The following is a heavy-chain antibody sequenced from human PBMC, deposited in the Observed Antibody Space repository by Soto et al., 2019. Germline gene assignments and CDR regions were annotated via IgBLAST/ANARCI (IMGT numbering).Heavy chain of an antibody. Sequence: QLQLQESGPGLVKPSETLSLTCTVSGGSISSSSYYWGWIRQPTGKGLEWVGSIYYSGSTYYNTSLKSPVPVSLDTSKNQFSLKLSSVTAAHTAVYYCARHFTIFGVVSTNWFDPWGPGTLVTVSS. CDR2: IYYSGST. V-gene: IGHV4-39*01. CDR3: ARHFTIFGVVSTNWFDP. D-gene: IGHD3-3*01. J-gene: IGHJ5*02. CDR1: GGSISSSSYY.